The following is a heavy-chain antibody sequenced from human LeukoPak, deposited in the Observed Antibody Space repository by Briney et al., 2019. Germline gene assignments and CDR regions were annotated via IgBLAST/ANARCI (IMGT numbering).Heavy chain of an antibody. CDR2: IYYSGST. CDR1: GGSISSYY. Sequence: SEPLSLTCTVSGGSISSYYWSWIRQPPGKGLEWIGYIYYSGSTNYNPSLKSRVTISVDTSKNQFSLKLSSVTAADTAVYYCARGPGIAAAGPNTDYWGQGTLVTVSS. J-gene: IGHJ4*02. CDR3: ARGPGIAAAGPNTDY. V-gene: IGHV4-59*01. D-gene: IGHD6-13*01.